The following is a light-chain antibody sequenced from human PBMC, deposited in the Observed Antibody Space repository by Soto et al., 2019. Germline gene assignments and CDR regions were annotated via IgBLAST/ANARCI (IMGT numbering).Light chain of an antibody. CDR1: SSDVGGYNY. CDR2: DVS. J-gene: IGLJ1*01. CDR3: SSYTSSSTPYV. V-gene: IGLV2-14*01. Sequence: QSVLTQPASVSGSPGQSITISCTGTSSDVGGYNYVSWYQQHPGKAPKLTIYDVSNRPSGVSNRFSGSKSGNTASLTISGLQAEDEADYYCSSYTSSSTPYVFGTGTKVNVL.